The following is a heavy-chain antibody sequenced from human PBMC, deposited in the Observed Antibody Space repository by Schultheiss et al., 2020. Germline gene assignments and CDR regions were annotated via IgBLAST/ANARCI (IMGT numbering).Heavy chain of an antibody. D-gene: IGHD4-17*01. CDR2: IVVGSGNT. V-gene: IGHV1-58*02. CDR1: EFTFTSSA. Sequence: KISCKASEFTFTSSAMQWVRQARGQRLEWIGWIVVGSGNTNYAQKFQERVTITRDMSTSTAYMELSSLRSEDTAVYYCARVDGDYAFYFDYWGQGTLVTVSS. J-gene: IGHJ4*02. CDR3: ARVDGDYAFYFDY.